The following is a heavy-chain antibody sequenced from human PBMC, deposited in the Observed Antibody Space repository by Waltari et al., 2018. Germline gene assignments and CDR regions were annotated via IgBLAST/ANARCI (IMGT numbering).Heavy chain of an antibody. V-gene: IGHV3-30*02. CDR2: IRYDGSNK. CDR1: GFTFSSYG. CDR3: AKSRYWSSTSCYYFDY. Sequence: QVQLVESGGGVVQPGGSLRLSCAASGFTFSSYGMHWVRQAPGKGLEWVAVIRYDGSNKYYADSVKGRFTISRDNCKNKLYLQMNSLRAEETAVYYCAKSRYWSSTSCYYFDYWGQGTLVTVSS. D-gene: IGHD2-2*01. J-gene: IGHJ4*02.